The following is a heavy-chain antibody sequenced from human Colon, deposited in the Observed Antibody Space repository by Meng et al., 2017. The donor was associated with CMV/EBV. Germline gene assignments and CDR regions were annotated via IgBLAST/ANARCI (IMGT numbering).Heavy chain of an antibody. D-gene: IGHD3-10*01. J-gene: IGHJ4*02. V-gene: IGHV1-46*01. CDR2: INPSGGST. CDR1: GYTFTSYY. CDR3: ARDRYYYGAGSHGYFDY. Sequence: ASVKVSCKASGYTFTSYYMHWVRQAPGQGLEWMGIINPSGGSTSYAQKFQGRVTMTRETSTSTVYMELSSLRSEDTAVYYCARDRYYYGAGSHGYFDYWGQGTLVTVSS.